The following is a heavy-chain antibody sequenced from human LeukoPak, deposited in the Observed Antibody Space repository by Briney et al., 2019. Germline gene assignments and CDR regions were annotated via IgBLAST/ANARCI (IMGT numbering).Heavy chain of an antibody. V-gene: IGHV3-21*04. D-gene: IGHD4-17*01. J-gene: IGHJ6*03. Sequence: GGSLRLSCAASGFTFSSYSMNWVRQAPGKGLEWVSSISSSSSYIYYADSVKGRFTISRDNAKNSLYLQMNSLRAEDMALYYCAKETTVTTLAGGSSYYYYYMDVWGKGTTVTVSS. CDR2: ISSSSSYI. CDR3: AKETTVTTLAGGSSYYYYYMDV. CDR1: GFTFSSYS.